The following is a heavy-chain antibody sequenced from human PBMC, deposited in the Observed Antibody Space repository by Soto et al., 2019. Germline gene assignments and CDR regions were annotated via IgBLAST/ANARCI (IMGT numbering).Heavy chain of an antibody. CDR1: GYTFTSYD. CDR2: MNPNSGNT. J-gene: IGHJ6*04. Sequence: ASVKVSCKASGYTFTSYDINWVRQATGQGLEWMGWMNPNSGNTGYAQKFQGRVTMTRNTSISTAYMELSSLRSEETAVYYCAISISIFGVVAGMDVLGKXTTGTVSS. CDR3: AISISIFGVVAGMDV. V-gene: IGHV1-8*01. D-gene: IGHD3-3*01.